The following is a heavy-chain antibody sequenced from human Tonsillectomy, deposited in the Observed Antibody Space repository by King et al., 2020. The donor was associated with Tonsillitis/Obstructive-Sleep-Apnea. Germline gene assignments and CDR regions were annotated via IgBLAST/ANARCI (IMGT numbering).Heavy chain of an antibody. Sequence: VQLVESGGGVVRPGGSLRLSCAASGFTFDNHGMSWVRQAPGKGLEWVSGINWNGGGTRYADSVKGRFTISRDNAKNSLYLQMNSLRAEDTALYHCARGHSSGWTTFDHWGQGTLVTVSS. CDR3: ARGHSSGWTTFDH. CDR2: INWNGGGT. CDR1: GFTFDNHG. V-gene: IGHV3-20*01. J-gene: IGHJ4*02. D-gene: IGHD6-19*01.